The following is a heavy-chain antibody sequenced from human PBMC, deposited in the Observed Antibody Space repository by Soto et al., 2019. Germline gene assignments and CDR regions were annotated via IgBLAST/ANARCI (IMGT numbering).Heavy chain of an antibody. Sequence: QVQLVESGGGVVQPGRSLRLSCAASGFTFSSYGMHWVRQAPGKGLEWVAVISYDGSNKYYADSVKGRFTISRDNSKNTLYLQMNSLRAEDTAVYYCAKENDSSGYNDAFDIWGQETMVTVSS. J-gene: IGHJ3*02. CDR1: GFTFSSYG. D-gene: IGHD3-22*01. CDR2: ISYDGSNK. CDR3: AKENDSSGYNDAFDI. V-gene: IGHV3-30*18.